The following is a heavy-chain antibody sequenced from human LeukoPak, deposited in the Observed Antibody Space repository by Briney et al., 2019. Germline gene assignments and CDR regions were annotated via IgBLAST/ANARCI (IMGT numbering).Heavy chain of an antibody. J-gene: IGHJ6*02. CDR2: ISNSGSTV. CDR3: ALGTINKDYYFGMDV. V-gene: IGHV3-11*01. Sequence: PGGSLRLSCAASGFTFSSYAMSWLRQAPGKGLEWLSYISNSGSTVFYADSIKGRFTVSRDNAKRSLYLQIESLRDDDTAVYHCALGTINKDYYFGMDVWGQGTTVTVSS. D-gene: IGHD2-8*01. CDR1: GFTFSSYA.